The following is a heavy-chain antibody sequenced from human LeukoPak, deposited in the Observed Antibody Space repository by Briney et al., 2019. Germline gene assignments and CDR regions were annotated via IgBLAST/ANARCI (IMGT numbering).Heavy chain of an antibody. CDR2: INHSGST. Sequence: SETLSLTCAVYGGSFSGYYWSWIRQPPGKGLEWIGEINHSGSTNYNPSLKSRVTISVDTSKNQFSLKLSSVTAADTAVYYCARGLRGGVYWGQGTLVTVSS. D-gene: IGHD2-15*01. CDR1: GGSFSGYY. CDR3: ARGLRGGVY. J-gene: IGHJ4*02. V-gene: IGHV4-34*01.